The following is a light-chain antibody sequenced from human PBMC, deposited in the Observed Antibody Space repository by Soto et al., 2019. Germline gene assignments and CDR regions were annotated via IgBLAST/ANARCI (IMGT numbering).Light chain of an antibody. CDR3: QQSYSIPLT. CDR2: AAS. V-gene: IGKV1-39*01. CDR1: QSISSY. Sequence: DIQMTQSPSSLSASVGDRVTITCRASQSISSYLNWYQQKPGKAPKLLIYAASSLQSGVPSRFXGXXXXXXXXXXXXSXXPEXFATXYCQQSYSIPLTFGGGTKVQIK. J-gene: IGKJ4*01.